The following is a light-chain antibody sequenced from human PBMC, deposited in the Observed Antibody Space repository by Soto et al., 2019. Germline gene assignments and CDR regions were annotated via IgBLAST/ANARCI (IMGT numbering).Light chain of an antibody. V-gene: IGKV1-39*01. J-gene: IGKJ4*01. Sequence: DIQMTQSPSSLSTSVGDRVTITCRASQSISSYLNWYQQKPGKAPKLLIYAASSLQSGVSSRFSGSGSGTDFTLTISSLQPEDFATYYCRQSYSTPLTFGGGTKVDIK. CDR3: RQSYSTPLT. CDR2: AAS. CDR1: QSISSY.